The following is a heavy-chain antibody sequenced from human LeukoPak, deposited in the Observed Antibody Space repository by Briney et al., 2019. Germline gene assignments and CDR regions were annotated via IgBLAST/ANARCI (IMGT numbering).Heavy chain of an antibody. V-gene: IGHV3-30*19. Sequence: PGRSLRLSCAASGFTFSGYGMHWVRQGPGKGLEWVAFISSDGRTEYNADSVKGRFTISRDNSKNTLYLQMNSLTTEDTAVYYCARGWGSGAWLIDSWGQGTLVSVSS. CDR1: GFTFSGYG. J-gene: IGHJ4*02. CDR3: ARGWGSGAWLIDS. CDR2: ISSDGRTE. D-gene: IGHD6-25*01.